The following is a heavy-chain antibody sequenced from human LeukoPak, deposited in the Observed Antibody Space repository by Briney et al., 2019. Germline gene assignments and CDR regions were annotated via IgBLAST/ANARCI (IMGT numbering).Heavy chain of an antibody. CDR1: GYTFTDYY. V-gene: IGHV1-2*02. Sequence: ASVKVSCKSSGYTFTDYYIHGVRQAPGQGLEWMGWIAPNSGDTNYAQRFQDRVTMTRDTSISTAYMELSRLKFDDTAVYYCARDIGSGWYWIGGNYWGQGTLVTVSS. D-gene: IGHD6-19*01. CDR3: ARDIGSGWYWIGGNY. J-gene: IGHJ4*02. CDR2: IAPNSGDT.